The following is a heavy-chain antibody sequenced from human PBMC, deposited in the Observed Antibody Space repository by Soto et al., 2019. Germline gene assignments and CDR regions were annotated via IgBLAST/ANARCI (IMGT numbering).Heavy chain of an antibody. CDR2: IYHSGST. Sequence: SDTLSLTCAVSGYSISSGYYWGRIRQPPGKGLEWIGSIYHSGSTYYNPSLKSRVTISVDTSKNQFSLKLSSVTAADTAVYYCARAGYCSSTSCERDYYYYGMDVWGQGXTVTVSS. J-gene: IGHJ6*02. V-gene: IGHV4-38-2*01. CDR3: ARAGYCSSTSCERDYYYYGMDV. CDR1: GYSISSGYY. D-gene: IGHD2-2*01.